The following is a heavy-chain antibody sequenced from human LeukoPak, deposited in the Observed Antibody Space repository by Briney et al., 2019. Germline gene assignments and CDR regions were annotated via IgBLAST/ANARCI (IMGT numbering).Heavy chain of an antibody. J-gene: IGHJ4*02. CDR2: ISYDGSNK. Sequence: GGSLRLSCAASGFTFSSYAMHWVRQAPGKGLEWVAVISYDGSNKYYADSVKGRFTISGDNSKNTLYLQMNSLRAEDTAVYYCARGNYYDSSGNDYWGQGTLVTVSS. V-gene: IGHV3-30*14. D-gene: IGHD3-22*01. CDR3: ARGNYYDSSGNDY. CDR1: GFTFSSYA.